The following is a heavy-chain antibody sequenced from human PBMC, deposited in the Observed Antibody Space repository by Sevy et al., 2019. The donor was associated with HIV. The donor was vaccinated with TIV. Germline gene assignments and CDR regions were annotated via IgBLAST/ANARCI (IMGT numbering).Heavy chain of an antibody. CDR3: AREGAYYYDSSGYY. CDR1: GFTFSSYS. Sequence: GGSLRLSCAASGFTFSSYSMNWVRQAPGKGLEWVSYISSSSSTIYYADSVKGRFTISRDNAKNSLYLQMNSMRDVDMAVYYCAREGAYYYDSSGYYWGQGTLVTVSS. V-gene: IGHV3-48*02. D-gene: IGHD3-22*01. J-gene: IGHJ4*02. CDR2: ISSSSSTI.